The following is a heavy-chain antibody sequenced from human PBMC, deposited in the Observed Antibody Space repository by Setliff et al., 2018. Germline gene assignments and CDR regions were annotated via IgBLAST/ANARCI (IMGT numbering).Heavy chain of an antibody. V-gene: IGHV1-69*04. CDR3: ARDISLGKAAVWFGELKGWFDP. D-gene: IGHD3-10*01. CDR2: IIPILGIA. CDR1: GGTFSSYT. Sequence: GASVKVSCKASGGTFSSYTISWVRRAPGQGLEWMGRIIPILGIANYAQKFQGRVTITADKSTSTAYMELSGLRSEDTAVYYCARDISLGKAAVWFGELKGWFDPWGQGTLVTVSS. J-gene: IGHJ5*02.